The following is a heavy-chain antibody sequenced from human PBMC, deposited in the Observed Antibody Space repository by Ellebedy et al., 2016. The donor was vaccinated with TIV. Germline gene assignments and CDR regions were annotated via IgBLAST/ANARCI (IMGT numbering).Heavy chain of an antibody. CDR2: ISGNGGST. CDR3: ARGRGYFHQGLNFDL. J-gene: IGHJ4*02. V-gene: IGHV3-64*04. CDR1: GFTFSTYA. Sequence: GESLKISCSGSGFTFSTYAMHWVRQAPGKGLEYVSAISGNGGSTYYAYSVKGRFTISRDNSKNTVYLQKNSLIAEDTAVYYCARGRGYFHQGLNFDLWGQGTLVTVSS. D-gene: IGHD6-25*01.